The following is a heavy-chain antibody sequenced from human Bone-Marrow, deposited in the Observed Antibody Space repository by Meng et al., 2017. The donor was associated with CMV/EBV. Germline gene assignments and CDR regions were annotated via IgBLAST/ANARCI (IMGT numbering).Heavy chain of an antibody. D-gene: IGHD3-3*01. CDR3: ARGSYDFWSGYRAGWFDP. CDR2: IKQDGSEK. V-gene: IGHV3-7*01. CDR1: GFTFSGYW. Sequence: GESLKISCAASGFTFSGYWMSWVRQAPGKGLEWMANIKQDGSEKYYVDSVKGRFTISRDNAKNSLYLQMNSLRADDTAVYYCARGSYDFWSGYRAGWFDPWGQGTLVTVSS. J-gene: IGHJ5*02.